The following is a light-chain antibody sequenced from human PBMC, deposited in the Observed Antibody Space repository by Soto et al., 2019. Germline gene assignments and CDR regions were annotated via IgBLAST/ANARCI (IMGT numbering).Light chain of an antibody. Sequence: DIQMTQSPSTLSGSVGDRVTITCRASQTISSWLAWYQQKPGKAPKLLIYKASTLKSGVPSRFSGSGSGTEFTLTSSRLQADDFATYYCQHNNSYSEAFGQGTKVEIK. CDR2: KAS. CDR3: QHNNSYSEA. V-gene: IGKV1-5*03. CDR1: QTISSW. J-gene: IGKJ1*01.